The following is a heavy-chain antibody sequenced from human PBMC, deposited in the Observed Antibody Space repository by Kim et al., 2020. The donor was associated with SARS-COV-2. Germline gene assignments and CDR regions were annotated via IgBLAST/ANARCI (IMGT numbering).Heavy chain of an antibody. V-gene: IGHV4-4*09. J-gene: IGHJ4*02. Sequence: NHTPALSGRVTISVNTSKTQFSLKLSSVTAADTAVYYCAGTARGANFDYWGRGALVTVSS. CDR3: AGTARGANFDY. D-gene: IGHD1-26*01.